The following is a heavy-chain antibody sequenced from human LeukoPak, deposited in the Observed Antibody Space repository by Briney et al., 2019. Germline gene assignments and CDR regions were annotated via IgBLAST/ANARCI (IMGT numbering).Heavy chain of an antibody. V-gene: IGHV3-7*01. J-gene: IGHJ4*02. CDR1: GFTFSSYW. D-gene: IGHD6-19*01. Sequence: GGSLRLSCAASGFTFSSYWMSWVRQAPGKGLEWVANIKQDGSEKYYVDSVKGRFTIFRDNAKNSLSLQMHSLRAEDTAVYYCVRDLPSGAVAPYYFDYWGQGTLVTVSS. CDR2: IKQDGSEK. CDR3: VRDLPSGAVAPYYFDY.